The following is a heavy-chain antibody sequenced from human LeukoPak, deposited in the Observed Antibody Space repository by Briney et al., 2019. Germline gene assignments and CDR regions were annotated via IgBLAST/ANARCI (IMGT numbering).Heavy chain of an antibody. CDR3: AGGDYYYYMDV. Sequence: KSGGSLRLSCAASGFTFSSYSMNWVRQAPGKGLEWVSSISSSSYIYYADSVKGRFTISRDNAKNSLYLQMNSLRAEDTAVYYCAGGDYYYYMDVWGKGTTVTVSS. V-gene: IGHV3-21*01. J-gene: IGHJ6*03. CDR1: GFTFSSYS. CDR2: ISSSSYI. D-gene: IGHD1-26*01.